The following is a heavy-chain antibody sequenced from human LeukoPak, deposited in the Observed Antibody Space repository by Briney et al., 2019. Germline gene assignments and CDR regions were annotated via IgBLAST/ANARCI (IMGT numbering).Heavy chain of an antibody. V-gene: IGHV3-15*01. J-gene: IGHJ4*02. CDR3: TAGLPFDY. Sequence: GGSLRLSCAGSGFIFTKAWMSWVRLAPGKGLERVGRIKSTTEGGATDYAAFVKGRFTISRDDSKTMVYLQMDGLKDDDSGIYYCTAGLPFDYWGQGTMVTVSS. CDR2: IKSTTEGGAT. CDR1: GFIFTKAW.